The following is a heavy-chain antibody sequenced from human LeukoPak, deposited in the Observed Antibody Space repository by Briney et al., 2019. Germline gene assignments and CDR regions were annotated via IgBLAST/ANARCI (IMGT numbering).Heavy chain of an antibody. CDR3: AKSHSLAQRGYFDY. D-gene: IGHD3-3*02. CDR2: ISDRGGST. V-gene: IGHV3-23*01. CDR1: GFTFSRFA. Sequence: GGSLRLSCAACGFTFSRFAMTWVRQAPGKGVEWVSTISDRGGSTYYADAVKGGFTICRDKGKETLYAQMNSLRAEDAAVYYCAKSHSLAQRGYFDYWGQGTLVTVSS. J-gene: IGHJ4*02.